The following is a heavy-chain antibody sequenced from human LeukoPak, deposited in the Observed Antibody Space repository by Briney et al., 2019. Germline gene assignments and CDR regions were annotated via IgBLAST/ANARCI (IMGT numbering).Heavy chain of an antibody. CDR2: LSSSGGST. Sequence: GGSLRLSCAASGFTFSSYEMNWVRQAPGKGLEWVSALSSSGGSTYYADSVKGRFTISRDNSKNTLYLQMNSLRAEDTAVYYCARGGSYLSAFDIWGQGTMVTVSS. D-gene: IGHD1-26*01. CDR3: ARGGSYLSAFDI. V-gene: IGHV3-23*01. CDR1: GFTFSSYE. J-gene: IGHJ3*02.